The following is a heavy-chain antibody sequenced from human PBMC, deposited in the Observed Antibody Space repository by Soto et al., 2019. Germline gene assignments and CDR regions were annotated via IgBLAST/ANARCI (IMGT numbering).Heavy chain of an antibody. CDR2: ISSSGSTI. CDR1: GFTFSDYY. D-gene: IGHD3-22*01. V-gene: IGHV3-11*01. Sequence: PGGSLRLSCAASGFTFSDYYMSWIRQAPGKGLEWVSYISSSGSTIYYADSVKGRFTISRDNAKNSLYLQMNSLRAEDTAVYYCARDERDYYDSSGYYPWFDPWGQGTLVTVSS. CDR3: ARDERDYYDSSGYYPWFDP. J-gene: IGHJ5*02.